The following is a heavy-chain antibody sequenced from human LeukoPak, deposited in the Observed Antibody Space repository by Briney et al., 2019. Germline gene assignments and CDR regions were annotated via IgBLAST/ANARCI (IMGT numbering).Heavy chain of an antibody. V-gene: IGHV3-49*03. CDR2: IRSKAYGGTA. CDR3: TRDGPTMDTAMSNDY. J-gene: IGHJ4*02. Sequence: PGGSLRLSCTTSGFTFGDYGMTWFRQAPGKGLEWVSHIRSKAYGGTAEYAASVKGRFTISRDDSKSIAYLQMNSLKTEDTAVYYCTRDGPTMDTAMSNDYWGQGTLVTVSS. D-gene: IGHD5-18*01. CDR1: GFTFGDYG.